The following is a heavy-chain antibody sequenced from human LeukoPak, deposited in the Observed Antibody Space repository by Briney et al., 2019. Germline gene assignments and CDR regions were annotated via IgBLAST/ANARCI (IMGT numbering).Heavy chain of an antibody. CDR2: VSYDESNK. J-gene: IGHJ6*02. Sequence: GESLRLSCAASGSTFSRPGMQWVRQAPGKGLGWLAAVSYDESNKYYADSVKGRFTFSPGNSKHTLFLQMNSLRAEHTAVYYFAKDLGVIIVPYAIDYYGLDVWSQGTKVTVSS. V-gene: IGHV3-30*18. D-gene: IGHD2-2*01. CDR1: GSTFSRPG. CDR3: AKDLGVIIVPYAIDYYGLDV.